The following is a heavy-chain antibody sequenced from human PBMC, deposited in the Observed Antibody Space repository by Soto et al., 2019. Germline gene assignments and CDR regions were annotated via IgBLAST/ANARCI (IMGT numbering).Heavy chain of an antibody. CDR2: INHSGRT. CDR1: GGSFSGYY. Sequence: QVQLQQWGAGLLKPSETLSLTCAVYGGSFSGYYWTWIRQPPGTGLGWIGEINHSGRTNDNPSLKNRGTISVDTSKNQSSLKLTSVTAADTAVYYRARDKITGLFDYWGQGTLVTVSS. D-gene: IGHD2-8*02. J-gene: IGHJ4*02. CDR3: ARDKITGLFDY. V-gene: IGHV4-34*01.